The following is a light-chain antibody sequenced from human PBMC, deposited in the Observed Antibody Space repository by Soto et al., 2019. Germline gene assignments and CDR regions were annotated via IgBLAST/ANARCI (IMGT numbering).Light chain of an antibody. V-gene: IGKV1-9*01. CDR2: AAS. Sequence: IQLTQSPSSLSASVGDRFTITCRASQGISSYLAWYQQKPGKAPKLLIYAASTLQSGVPSRFSGSGSGTDFTLTISSVQPEDFATYYCQQLNSYPITFGQGTRLEI. CDR1: QGISSY. CDR3: QQLNSYPIT. J-gene: IGKJ5*01.